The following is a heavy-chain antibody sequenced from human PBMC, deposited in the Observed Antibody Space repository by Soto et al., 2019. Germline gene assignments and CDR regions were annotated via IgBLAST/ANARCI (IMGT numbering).Heavy chain of an antibody. J-gene: IGHJ4*02. CDR3: ARDPLAVERPY. CDR1: GFTFSNYA. Sequence: AGGSLRLSCAASGFTFSNYAMHWVRQAPGKGLEWVAVISYDGSNKYYADSVKGRFTISRDNSKNTLYLQMNSLRAEDTAVYYCARDPLAVERPYWGQGTLVTVSS. V-gene: IGHV3-30-3*01. D-gene: IGHD6-19*01. CDR2: ISYDGSNK.